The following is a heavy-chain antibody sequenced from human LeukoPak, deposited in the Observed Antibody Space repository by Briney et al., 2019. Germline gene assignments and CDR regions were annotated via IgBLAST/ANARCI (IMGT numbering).Heavy chain of an antibody. CDR2: INPNSGGT. J-gene: IGHJ4*02. V-gene: IGHV1-2*04. CDR1: GYTFTGYY. Sequence: ASVKVSCKASGYTFTGYYMHWVRQAPGQGLEWMGWINPNSGGTNYAQKFQGWVTMTRDTSISTAYMELSRLRSDDTAVYYCARVRDPDTSSGYDTTSFDYWGQGTLVTVSS. CDR3: ARVRDPDTSSGYDTTSFDY. D-gene: IGHD5-12*01.